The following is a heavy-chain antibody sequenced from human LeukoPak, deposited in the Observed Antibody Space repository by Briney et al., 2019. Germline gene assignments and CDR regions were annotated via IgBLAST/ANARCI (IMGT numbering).Heavy chain of an antibody. Sequence: SETLSLTCAVYGGSFSGYYWSWIRQPPGKGLEWSGEINHSGSTNYNPSLKSRVTISVDTSKNQFSLKLSSVTAADTAVYYCARGLRYFDWLLSSGDYWGQGTLVTVSS. D-gene: IGHD3-9*01. CDR2: INHSGST. V-gene: IGHV4-34*01. J-gene: IGHJ4*02. CDR1: GGSFSGYY. CDR3: ARGLRYFDWLLSSGDY.